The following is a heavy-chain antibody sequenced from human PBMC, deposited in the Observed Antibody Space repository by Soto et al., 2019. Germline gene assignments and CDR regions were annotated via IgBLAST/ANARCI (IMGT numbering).Heavy chain of an antibody. CDR3: ARDPGIPVAGPQDWYFDL. CDR1: GFTFSSYS. Sequence: EVQLVESGGGLVQPGGSLRLSCAASGFTFSSYSMNWVRQAPGKGLEWVSHISSRSSTIYYADSVKDRFTISRDNAKNSLYLQMNSLRAEDTAVYYCARDPGIPVAGPQDWYFDLWGRGTLVTVSS. V-gene: IGHV3-48*01. J-gene: IGHJ2*01. D-gene: IGHD6-19*01. CDR2: ISSRSSTI.